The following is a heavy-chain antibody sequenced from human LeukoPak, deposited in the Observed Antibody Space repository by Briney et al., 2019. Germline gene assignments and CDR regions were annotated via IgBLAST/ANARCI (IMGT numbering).Heavy chain of an antibody. J-gene: IGHJ4*02. V-gene: IGHV4-61*02. CDR1: GGSISSGSYY. Sequence: TSETLSLTCTVSGGSISSGSYYWSWIRQPAGKGLEWIGRIYTSGSTKYNPSLKSRVTISVDTSKNQFSLKLSSVTAADTAVYYCARIPRYYDSSGYYGGTFDYWGQGTLVTVSS. CDR2: IYTSGST. CDR3: ARIPRYYDSSGYYGGTFDY. D-gene: IGHD3-22*01.